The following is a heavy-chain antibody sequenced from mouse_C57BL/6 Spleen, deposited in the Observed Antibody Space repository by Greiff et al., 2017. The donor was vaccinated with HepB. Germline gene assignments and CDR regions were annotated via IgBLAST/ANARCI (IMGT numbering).Heavy chain of an antibody. J-gene: IGHJ3*01. D-gene: IGHD2-5*01. CDR3: ASERSNYVGFAY. V-gene: IGHV1-61*01. CDR1: GYTFTSYW. Sequence: VQLQQSGAELVRPGSSVKLSCKASGYTFTSYWMDWVKQRPGQGLEWIGNIYPSDSETHYNQKFKDKATLTVAKSSSTAYMQLSSLTSEDSAVYYCASERSNYVGFAYWGQGTLVTVSA. CDR2: IYPSDSET.